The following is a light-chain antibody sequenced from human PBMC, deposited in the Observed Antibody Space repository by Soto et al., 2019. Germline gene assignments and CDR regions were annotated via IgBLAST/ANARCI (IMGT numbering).Light chain of an antibody. V-gene: IGKV1-6*01. CDR3: LQDYNYPPT. CDR2: AAS. Sequence: AIQMTQSPSSLSASVGDRVTITCRAGQGSSNDLGWYQQKPGKAPKLLIYAASSLQSGVPSRFSGSGSGTDFNRTISSLQPDDFATYYCLQDYNYPPTFGQGTKLEIK. J-gene: IGKJ2*01. CDR1: QGSSND.